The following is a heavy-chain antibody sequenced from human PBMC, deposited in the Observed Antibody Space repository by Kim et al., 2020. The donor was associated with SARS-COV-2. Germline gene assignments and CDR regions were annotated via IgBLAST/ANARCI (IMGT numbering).Heavy chain of an antibody. Sequence: ASVKVSCKASGYTFTSYAMNWVRRAPGQGLEWMGWINTNTGNPTYAQGFTGRFVFSLDTSVSTAYLQISSLKAEDTAVYYCARDPSYVTIFGVVIKGLGGMDVWGQGTTVTVSS. CDR1: GYTFTSYA. J-gene: IGHJ6*02. V-gene: IGHV7-4-1*02. D-gene: IGHD3-3*01. CDR2: INTNTGNP. CDR3: ARDPSYVTIFGVVIKGLGGMDV.